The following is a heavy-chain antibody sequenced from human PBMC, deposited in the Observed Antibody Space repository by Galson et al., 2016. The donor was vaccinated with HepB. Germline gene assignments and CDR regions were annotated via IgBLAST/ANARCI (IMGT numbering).Heavy chain of an antibody. CDR1: GLTFNSYA. V-gene: IGHV3-23*01. CDR3: AKCPPGTRGSLDS. CDR2: ISDNGHAT. J-gene: IGHJ4*02. Sequence: SLRLSCAGSGLTFNSYAMNWVRQAPGQGLEWIALISDNGHATYYADPVRGRFSIARDNSKNTLYLQMNSLRADDTAVYYCAKCPPGTRGSLDSWGQGTLVTVSS. D-gene: IGHD1-14*01.